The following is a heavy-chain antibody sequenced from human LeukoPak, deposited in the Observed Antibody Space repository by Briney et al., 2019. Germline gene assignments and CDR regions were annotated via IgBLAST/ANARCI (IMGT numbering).Heavy chain of an antibody. Sequence: GALRLSCAASGFTFSSYSMNWVRQAPGKGLEWVSYISSSSSTIYYADSVKGRFTISRDNAKNSLYLQMNSLRAEDTAVYYCARVKGATDYWGQGTLVTVSS. D-gene: IGHD3-16*01. CDR3: ARVKGATDY. J-gene: IGHJ4*02. CDR1: GFTFSSYS. CDR2: ISSSSSTI. V-gene: IGHV3-48*01.